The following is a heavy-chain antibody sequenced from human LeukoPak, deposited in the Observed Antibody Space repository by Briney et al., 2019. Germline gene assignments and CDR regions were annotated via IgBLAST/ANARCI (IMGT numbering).Heavy chain of an antibody. D-gene: IGHD5-24*01. J-gene: IGHJ4*02. CDR3: ARARDGYNSGPYYFDY. CDR1: GGSISSYY. Sequence: SETLSLTCTVSGGSISSYYWSWIRQPPGKGLEWIGYIYYSGRTNYNPSLKSRVTISVDTSKNQFSLKLGSVTAADTAVYYCARARDGYNSGPYYFDYWGQGTLVTVSS. V-gene: IGHV4-59*01. CDR2: IYYSGRT.